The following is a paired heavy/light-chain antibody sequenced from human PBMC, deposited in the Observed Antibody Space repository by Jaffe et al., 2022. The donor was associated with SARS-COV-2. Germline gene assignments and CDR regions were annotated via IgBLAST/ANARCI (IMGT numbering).Heavy chain of an antibody. CDR3: AKVAPGSGWYDSYFNWFDP. CDR1: GFTFSYYV. J-gene: IGHJ5*02. CDR2: ISNSGGSR. D-gene: IGHD6-19*01. V-gene: IGHV3-23*01. Sequence: EGQLLESGGGLVQPGGSLRLSCAASGFTFSYYVMTWVRQAPGKGLEWVSTISNSGGSRYYADSVKGRFTVSRDTSKNTVYLQMNSLRAEDTAVYYCAKVAPGSGWYDSYFNWFDPWGQGTLVTVSS.
Light chain of an antibody. V-gene: IGLV6-57*01. CDR2: EDN. CDR1: SGSIASNS. Sequence: NFMLTQPHSVSESPGKTVTISCTRSSGSIASNSVQWYQQRPGSSPTIVIYEDNQRPSGVPDRFSGSIDSSSNSASLTISGLKTEDEADYYCQSSDLNGPVVFGGGTKLTVL. J-gene: IGLJ3*02. CDR3: QSSDLNGPVV.